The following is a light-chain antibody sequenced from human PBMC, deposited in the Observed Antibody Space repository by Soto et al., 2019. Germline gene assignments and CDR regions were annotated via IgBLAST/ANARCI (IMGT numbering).Light chain of an antibody. CDR1: SSDVGAYNY. J-gene: IGLJ2*01. V-gene: IGLV2-14*03. CDR3: SSYTTSSTQV. CDR2: DVS. Sequence: QSALTQPASVSGSPGQSIAISCTGTSSDVGAYNYVSWYQQHPGKALKLMIFDVSNRPSGVSNRFSGSKSGDTASLTISGLQAEDEADYYCSSYTTSSTQVFGGGTKLTVL.